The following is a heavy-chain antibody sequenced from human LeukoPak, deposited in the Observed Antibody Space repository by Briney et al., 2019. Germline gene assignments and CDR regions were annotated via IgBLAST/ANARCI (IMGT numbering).Heavy chain of an antibody. D-gene: IGHD4-17*01. V-gene: IGHV4-31*03. CDR3: ARTPYGDYVDLGGFDY. CDR1: GGSISSGGYY. J-gene: IGHJ4*02. Sequence: KPSETLSLTCTISGGSISSGGYYWSWIRQHPGKGLEWIGYIYYSGSTYYNPSLKSRVTISVDKSKNQFSLKLSSVTAADTAVYYCARTPYGDYVDLGGFDYWGQGTLVTVSS. CDR2: IYYSGST.